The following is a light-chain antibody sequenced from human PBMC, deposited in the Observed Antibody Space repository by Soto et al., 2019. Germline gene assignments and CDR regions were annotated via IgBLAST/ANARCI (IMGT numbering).Light chain of an antibody. J-gene: IGKJ1*01. CDR1: QSVSSN. Sequence: EIVMTQSPATLSVSPGERATLSCRASQSVSSNLACYQQKPGQAPWLLMYGASTRATGIPARFSGSGSGTEFTLTISSLQSEDFAVYHCHQYNYWPQTFGQGTRVEIK. CDR2: GAS. V-gene: IGKV3-15*01. CDR3: HQYNYWPQT.